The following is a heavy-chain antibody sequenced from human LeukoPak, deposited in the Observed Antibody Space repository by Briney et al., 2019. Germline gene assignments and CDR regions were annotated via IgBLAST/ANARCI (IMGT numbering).Heavy chain of an antibody. D-gene: IGHD1-26*01. CDR3: ARDEWGPDAFDI. Sequence: SETLSLTCAVYGGSFSGYYWSWIRQPPGKGLEWIGEINHSGSTNYNPSLKSRVTISVDTSKNRFSLKLSSVTAADTAVYYCARDEWGPDAFDIWGQGTMVTVSS. J-gene: IGHJ3*02. CDR2: INHSGST. CDR1: GGSFSGYY. V-gene: IGHV4-34*01.